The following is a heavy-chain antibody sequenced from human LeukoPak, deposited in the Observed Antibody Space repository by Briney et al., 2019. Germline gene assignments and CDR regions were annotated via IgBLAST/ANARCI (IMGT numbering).Heavy chain of an antibody. D-gene: IGHD3-10*01. CDR3: ARNYGSGSYPWEYYYYYYMDV. CDR2: INHSGST. J-gene: IGHJ6*03. CDR1: GGSFSGYY. V-gene: IGHV4-34*01. Sequence: SETLSLTCAVYGGSFSGYYGSWIRHPPGKGLEWSGEINHSGSTNYNPSLKSRVTISVDTSKNQFSLKLSSVPAADTAVYYCARNYGSGSYPWEYYYYYYMDVWGKGTTVTVSS.